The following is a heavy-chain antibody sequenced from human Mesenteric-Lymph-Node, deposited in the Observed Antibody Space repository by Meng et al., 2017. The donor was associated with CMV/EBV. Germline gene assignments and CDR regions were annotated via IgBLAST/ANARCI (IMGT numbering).Heavy chain of an antibody. V-gene: IGHV4-34*01. CDR2: INHSGST. CDR3: ARAVIAPRPSLGKLYDY. CDR1: GGSFSGYY. Sequence: SETLSLTCAVYGGSFSGYYWSWIRQPPGKGLEWIGEINHSGSTNYNPSLKSRVTISVDTSKNQFSLKLSSVTAADTAVYYCARAVIAPRPSLGKLYDYWGQGTMVTVSS. D-gene: IGHD6-6*01. J-gene: IGHJ4*02.